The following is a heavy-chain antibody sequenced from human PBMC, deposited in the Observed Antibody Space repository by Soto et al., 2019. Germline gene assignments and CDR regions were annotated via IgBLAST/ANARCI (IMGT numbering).Heavy chain of an antibody. CDR2: IYWDGDR. Sequence: QITLKESGPTLVKPTQTLTLTCTFSGFSLSTGGMGVGWIRQPPGKALEWLALIYWDGDRRYRPSLMSRLTSVKDTSKYQVVLTRTNMDPVDTATYYCVHSRCGGDCLQSYSSHYYYGMDIWGQGTTVTASS. CDR3: VHSRCGGDCLQSYSSHYYYGMDI. J-gene: IGHJ6*02. D-gene: IGHD2-21*02. CDR1: GFSLSTGGMG. V-gene: IGHV2-5*02.